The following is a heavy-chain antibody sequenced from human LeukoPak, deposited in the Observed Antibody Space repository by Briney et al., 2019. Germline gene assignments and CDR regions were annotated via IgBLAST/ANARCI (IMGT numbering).Heavy chain of an antibody. CDR1: GDSVSGFY. J-gene: IGHJ6*03. Sequence: SETLSLMCVVSGDSVSGFYWSWIRQSAGKGLEWIGRVYPTGSTNYNPSLESRVTMSVDTSNNRLSLRLTSVTAADTAVYYCAKNWGSGHYYYYMDVWGKGTTVTVSS. D-gene: IGHD7-27*01. CDR3: AKNWGSGHYYYYMDV. CDR2: VYPTGST. V-gene: IGHV4-4*07.